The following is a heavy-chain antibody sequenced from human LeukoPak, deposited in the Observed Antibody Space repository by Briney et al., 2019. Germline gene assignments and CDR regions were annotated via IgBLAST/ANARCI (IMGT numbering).Heavy chain of an antibody. D-gene: IGHD6-19*01. Sequence: GGSLRLSCAASGFTFSSYWMHWVRQAPGKGLVWASRINSDGSSTSYADSVKGRFTISRDNAKNTLYLQMNSLRAEDTAVYYCASLLSSGWTGWAFDIWGQGTTVTVSS. J-gene: IGHJ3*02. V-gene: IGHV3-74*01. CDR3: ASLLSSGWTGWAFDI. CDR2: INSDGSST. CDR1: GFTFSSYW.